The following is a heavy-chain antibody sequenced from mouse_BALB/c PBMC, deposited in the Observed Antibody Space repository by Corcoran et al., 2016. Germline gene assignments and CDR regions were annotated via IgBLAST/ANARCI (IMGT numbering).Heavy chain of an antibody. CDR1: GYTFTNYG. J-gene: IGHJ4*01. D-gene: IGHD2-3*01. CDR2: INTYTGEP. CDR3: ARWLLYYYAMDY. Sequence: QIQLVQSGPELKKPGETVKISCKASGYTFTNYGMNWVKQAPGKGLKWMGWINTYTGEPTYADDFKGRFAFSLETSASTAYLQINNLKNEDMATYFCARWLLYYYAMDYWGQGTSVTVSS. V-gene: IGHV9-1*02.